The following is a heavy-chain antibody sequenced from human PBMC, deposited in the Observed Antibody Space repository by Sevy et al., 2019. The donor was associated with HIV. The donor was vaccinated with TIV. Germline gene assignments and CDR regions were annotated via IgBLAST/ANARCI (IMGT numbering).Heavy chain of an antibody. Sequence: GGSLRLSCAASGFTFSNAWMSWVRQAPGKGLEWVGRIKSKTDGGTTDYAAPVKGRFTISRDDSKTRLYLQMNRLKTEVTALYYCTTDGTHYDFWSGYRPDYYYYCGMDVWGQGTTVTVSS. J-gene: IGHJ6*02. CDR1: GFTFSNAW. CDR3: TTDGTHYDFWSGYRPDYYYYCGMDV. D-gene: IGHD3-3*01. CDR2: IKSKTDGGTT. V-gene: IGHV3-15*01.